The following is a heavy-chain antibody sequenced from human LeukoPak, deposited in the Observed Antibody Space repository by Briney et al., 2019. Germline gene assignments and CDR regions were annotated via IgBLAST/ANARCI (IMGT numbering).Heavy chain of an antibody. D-gene: IGHD3-22*01. CDR2: IIPIFGTA. CDR3: ARGRLWYDSSGYYDWFDP. CDR1: GGTFSSYA. J-gene: IGHJ5*02. Sequence: SVKVSCKASGGTFSSYAISWVRQAPGQGLEWMGGIIPIFGTANYAQKFQGRVTITTDESTSTAYMELSSLRSEDTAVYYCARGRLWYDSSGYYDWFDPWGQGTLVTVSS. V-gene: IGHV1-69*05.